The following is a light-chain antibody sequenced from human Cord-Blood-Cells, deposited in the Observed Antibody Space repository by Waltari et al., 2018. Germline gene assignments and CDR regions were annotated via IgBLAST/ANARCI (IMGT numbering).Light chain of an antibody. J-gene: IGKJ5*01. CDR2: EVS. Sequence: DIVMTQTPLSLSVPHVKTAFIPCKSTPILMHRDGKTYLSWYLQKPGQTPQLLIYEVSNRFSGVQDMFSGSGSGTDFTLKISLVEAEDVGVYYCMQSIQLSITFGQGTRREIK. CDR1: PILMHRDGKTY. CDR3: MQSIQLSIT. V-gene: IGKV2D-29*01.